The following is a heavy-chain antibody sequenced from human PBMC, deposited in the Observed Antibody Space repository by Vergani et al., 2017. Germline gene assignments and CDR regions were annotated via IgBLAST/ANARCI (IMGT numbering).Heavy chain of an antibody. J-gene: IGHJ4*02. Sequence: EVQLVESGGGLVQPGGSLRLSCAASGFPFSSYWMHWVRQAPGKGLLWVSRINSDGSSTSYADSVKGRFTISRDNAKNTLYLQMNSLRAEDTAVYYCASGGYYDFWSGYTAVDYWGQGTLVTVSS. CDR2: INSDGSST. CDR1: GFPFSSYW. CDR3: ASGGYYDFWSGYTAVDY. D-gene: IGHD3-3*01. V-gene: IGHV3-74*01.